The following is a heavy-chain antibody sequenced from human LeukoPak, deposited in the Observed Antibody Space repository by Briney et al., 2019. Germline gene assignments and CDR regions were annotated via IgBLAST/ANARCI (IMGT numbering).Heavy chain of an antibody. CDR3: PRATTVSGLFDY. D-gene: IGHD1-1*01. CDR2: IYTSGDT. J-gene: IGHJ4*02. Sequence: SETLSLTCSVSGDSITRGGFYWSWIRQHPGKGLEWIGYIYTSGDTNYNASLKSRVAISLDTSRDQFSLSLTSVTAADTAVYFCPRATTVSGLFDYWGQGTLVTVSS. CDR1: GDSITRGGFY. V-gene: IGHV4-31*03.